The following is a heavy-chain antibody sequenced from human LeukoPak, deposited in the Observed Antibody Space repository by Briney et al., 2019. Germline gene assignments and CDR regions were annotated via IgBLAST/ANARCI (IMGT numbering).Heavy chain of an antibody. V-gene: IGHV4-59*08. D-gene: IGHD5-18*01. CDR1: GGSISSYY. Sequence: PSETLSLTCTVSGGSISSYYWSWIRQPPGKGLEWIGYIYYSGSTNYNPSLKSRVTISVDTSKNQFSLKLSSVTAADTAVYYCARHEIARGYSYGEVRYWGQGTLVTVSS. CDR2: IYYSGST. J-gene: IGHJ4*02. CDR3: ARHEIARGYSYGEVRY.